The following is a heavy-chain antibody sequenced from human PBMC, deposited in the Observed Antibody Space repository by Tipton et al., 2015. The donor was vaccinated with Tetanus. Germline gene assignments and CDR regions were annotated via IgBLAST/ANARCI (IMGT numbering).Heavy chain of an antibody. V-gene: IGHV4-31*02. Sequence: LRLSCPVSGGSISGSPYFWNWIRQQPGKGPEWIGYIYYSGSTYYNPSLKSRVTISVDTSKNQFSLKMNSVTAADTAMYYCAKDQGGGRVVRLNWFDPWGPGTLVTVSS. CDR3: AKDQGGGRVVRLNWFDP. J-gene: IGHJ5*02. CDR2: IYYSGST. D-gene: IGHD6-6*01. CDR1: GGSISGSPYF.